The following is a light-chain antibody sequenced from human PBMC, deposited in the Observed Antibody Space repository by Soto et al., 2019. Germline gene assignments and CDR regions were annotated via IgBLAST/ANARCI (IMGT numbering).Light chain of an antibody. CDR1: QSISNY. CDR2: AAS. CDR3: QQFNSYPIT. J-gene: IGKJ5*01. Sequence: DIQMTQSPSSLSASVGDRVTITCRASQSISNYLNWYQQKPGKAPKLLIYAASSLQGGVPSRFSGSGSGTEFTLTISSLQPEDFATYYCQQFNSYPITFGQGTRLEIK. V-gene: IGKV1-17*01.